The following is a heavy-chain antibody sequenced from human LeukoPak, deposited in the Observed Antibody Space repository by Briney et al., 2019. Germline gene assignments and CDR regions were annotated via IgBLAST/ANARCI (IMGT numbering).Heavy chain of an antibody. D-gene: IGHD1-14*01. CDR3: ARSSITGFDY. V-gene: IGHV3-11*06. CDR1: GFTFSDYY. CDR2: ISSSSSYI. Sequence: PGGSLSLSCAAYGFTFSDYYMRWIRQAPGRGLEWVSSISSSSSYIYYEDSLPARFTISRDTAENSRYLQMNSLRAEDTAVYYCARSSITGFDYWGQGTLGSVSS. J-gene: IGHJ4*02.